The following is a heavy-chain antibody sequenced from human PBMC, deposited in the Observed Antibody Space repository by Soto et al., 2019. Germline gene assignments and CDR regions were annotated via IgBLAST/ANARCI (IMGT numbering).Heavy chain of an antibody. CDR3: ARCIRTKYYYGMDV. V-gene: IGHV3-7*03. J-gene: IGHJ6*02. CDR2: IKQDGSEK. D-gene: IGHD3-3*02. CDR1: GFTFSSYW. Sequence: EVQLVESGGGLVQPGGSLRLSCAASGFTFSSYWMSWVRQAPGKGLEWVANIKQDGSEKYYVDSVKGRFTISRDNAKNSLYLQMNSLRAEDTAVYYCARCIRTKYYYGMDVWGQGTTVTVSS.